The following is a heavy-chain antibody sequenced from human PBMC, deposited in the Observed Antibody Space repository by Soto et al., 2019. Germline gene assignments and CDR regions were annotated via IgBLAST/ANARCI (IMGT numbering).Heavy chain of an antibody. V-gene: IGHV3-30*03. J-gene: IGHJ5*02. CDR1: GFTFSSYG. D-gene: IGHD3-3*01. CDR2: ISYDGSKK. Sequence: QVQLVESGGGVVQPGRSLRLSCAASGFTFSSYGMHWVRQAPGKGLEWVAVISYDGSKKYYADSVKGRFTISRDNSKNTLYLQMDSLRDEDTAVYYCARGYTSGYPSNLFDPWGQGTLVTVSS. CDR3: ARGYTSGYPSNLFDP.